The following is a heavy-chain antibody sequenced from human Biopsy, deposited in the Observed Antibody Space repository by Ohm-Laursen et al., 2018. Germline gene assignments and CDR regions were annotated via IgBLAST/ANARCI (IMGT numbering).Heavy chain of an antibody. CDR2: IDWDDDK. J-gene: IGHJ4*01. V-gene: IGHV2-70*04. CDR3: ARTRAHNFGALEF. CDR1: GFSLSSTRMR. Sequence: TQTLTLTCSFSGFSLSSTRMRIRWVRQPPGKALECLGRIDWDDDKFYSPSLETRLPLSKDTTTNQVVLTLTDVDPEDTATYYCARTRAHNFGALEFWGQGILVTVSS. D-gene: IGHD1-1*01.